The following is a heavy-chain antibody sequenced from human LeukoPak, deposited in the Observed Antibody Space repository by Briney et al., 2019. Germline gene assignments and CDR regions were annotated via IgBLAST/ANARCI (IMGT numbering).Heavy chain of an antibody. CDR3: TGNYYGSGSYADFDY. D-gene: IGHD3-10*01. CDR2: ISGSGDYT. V-gene: IGHV3-23*01. CDR1: GFTFSSYA. J-gene: IGHJ4*02. Sequence: GGSLRLSCAASGFTFSSYAMSWIRQASGKGLEWVSTISGSGDYTYYADSVKGRFTISRDDSKNTAYLQMDSLKTEDTAVYYCTGNYYGSGSYADFDYWGQGTLVTVSS.